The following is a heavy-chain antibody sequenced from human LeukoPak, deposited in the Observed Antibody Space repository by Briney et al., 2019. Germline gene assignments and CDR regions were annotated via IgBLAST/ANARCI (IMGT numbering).Heavy chain of an antibody. CDR2: IYYSGST. V-gene: IGHV4-59*08. Sequence: SETLSLACTVSGGSISSYYWSWIRQPPGKGLEWTGYIYYSGSTNYNPSLKSRVTISVDTSKNQFSLKLSSVTAADTAMYYCARAVSGRFDYWGQGTLVTVSS. D-gene: IGHD6-19*01. CDR3: ARAVSGRFDY. CDR1: GGSISSYY. J-gene: IGHJ4*02.